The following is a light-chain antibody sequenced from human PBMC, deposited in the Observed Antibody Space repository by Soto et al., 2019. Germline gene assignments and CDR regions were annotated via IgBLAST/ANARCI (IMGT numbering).Light chain of an antibody. CDR3: QQYYTTPYT. V-gene: IGKV4-1*01. J-gene: IGKJ2*01. CDR1: QSVLYTSNNKNY. Sequence: DIVMTQSPDSLAVSLGERATINCKSSQSVLYTSNNKNYFAWYQQKPGQPPKLLIYWASTRQSGVPDRFSGSGSGTDFTLTISSLQDEDVAVYYCQQYYTTPYTFGQGTNLEIK. CDR2: WAS.